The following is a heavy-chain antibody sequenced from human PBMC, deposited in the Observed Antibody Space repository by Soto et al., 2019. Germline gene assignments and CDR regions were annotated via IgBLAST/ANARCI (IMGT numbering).Heavy chain of an antibody. Sequence: PSETLSLTCAVYGGAFSGYYWTWIRQPPGTGLEWIGEINHSGSTNYNPSLKSRVTISVDTSKNQFSLKLTSVTAADTAVYYCARDKITGHFYYWGQGTLVTVSS. D-gene: IGHD2-8*02. CDR3: ARDKITGHFYY. V-gene: IGHV4-34*01. CDR1: GGAFSGYY. CDR2: INHSGST. J-gene: IGHJ4*02.